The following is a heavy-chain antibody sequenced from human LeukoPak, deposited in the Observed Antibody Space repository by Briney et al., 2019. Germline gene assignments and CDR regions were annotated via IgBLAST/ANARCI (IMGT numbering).Heavy chain of an antibody. Sequence: GGSLRLSCAASGLTFSTYYMNWVRQAPGKGLEWVSYISSSSSTIYYADSVKGRFTISRDNAKNSLYLQMNSLRAEDTAVYYCARVRSIVGATTLWYYYYYMDVWGKGTTVTVSS. J-gene: IGHJ6*03. V-gene: IGHV3-48*01. CDR2: ISSSSSTI. D-gene: IGHD1-26*01. CDR1: GLTFSTYY. CDR3: ARVRSIVGATTLWYYYYYMDV.